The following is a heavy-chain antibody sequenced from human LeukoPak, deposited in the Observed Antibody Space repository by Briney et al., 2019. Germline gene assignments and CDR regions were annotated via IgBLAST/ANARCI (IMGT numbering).Heavy chain of an antibody. J-gene: IGHJ4*02. CDR2: ISWNSGSI. CDR1: GFTLADYA. Sequence: GGSLRLSCAASGFTLADYAMHWVRQAPGKGLEWVSGISWNSGSIGYADSVKGRFTISRDNATNSLYLLMDSLRAEDTALYYCAKSPDFDWLLSLFDYWGQGTLVTVSS. CDR3: AKSPDFDWLLSLFDY. D-gene: IGHD3-9*01. V-gene: IGHV3-9*01.